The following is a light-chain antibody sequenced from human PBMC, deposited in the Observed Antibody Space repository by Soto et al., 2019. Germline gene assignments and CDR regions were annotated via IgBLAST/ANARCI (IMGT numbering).Light chain of an antibody. V-gene: IGLV2-14*01. CDR3: SSYTSSSTPVV. CDR2: DVS. CDR1: SSDVGGYNY. J-gene: IGLJ2*01. Sequence: QSVLTQPASVSGSPGQSITISCTGTSSDVGGYNYVSWYQQHPGKAPKLMIYDVSNRPSGVSNRFSGSKSGNTASLTISGLQAEDGADYYCSSYTSSSTPVVFGGGTKVT.